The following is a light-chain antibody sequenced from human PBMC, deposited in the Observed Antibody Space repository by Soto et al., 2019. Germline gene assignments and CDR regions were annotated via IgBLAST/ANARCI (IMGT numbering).Light chain of an antibody. CDR1: QDITSD. V-gene: IGKV1-13*02. CDR2: DAS. CDR3: QQFNAYPRT. J-gene: IGKJ1*01. Sequence: AIQLTQSPSSLSASLGDTVIITCRASQDITSDLAWYQQRPEKAPVLLIYDASRLESGVPPRCSGGGSGTEFSLIICSLQPEDFATYFCQQFNAYPRTFGQGTKVDIK.